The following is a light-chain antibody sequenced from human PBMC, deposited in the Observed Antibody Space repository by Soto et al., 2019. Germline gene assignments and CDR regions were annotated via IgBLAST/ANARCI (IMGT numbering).Light chain of an antibody. CDR1: QGVGSN. Sequence: EIVMTQSPGTLSVSPGERATLSCRASQGVGSNLAWYQQRPGQAPRLLIYAASTSATDIPARFTGRGSGTEFTLTISSLQSEDFAVYFCQQYNNWPLYTFGQWTKLEI. CDR2: AAS. CDR3: QQYNNWPLYT. J-gene: IGKJ2*01. V-gene: IGKV3-15*01.